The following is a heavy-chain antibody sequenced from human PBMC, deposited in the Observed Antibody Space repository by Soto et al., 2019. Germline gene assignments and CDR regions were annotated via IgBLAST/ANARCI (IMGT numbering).Heavy chain of an antibody. D-gene: IGHD1-1*01. V-gene: IGHV1-2*04. CDR1: GYTFTGYY. Sequence: ASLKVSCKASGYTFTGYYMHWVRQAPGQGLEWMGWINPNSGGTNYAQKFQGWVTMTRDTSISTAYMELSRLRSDDTAVYYCASCAWERPSGMDDWGQGTTVTVSS. J-gene: IGHJ6*01. CDR2: INPNSGGT. CDR3: ASCAWERPSGMDD.